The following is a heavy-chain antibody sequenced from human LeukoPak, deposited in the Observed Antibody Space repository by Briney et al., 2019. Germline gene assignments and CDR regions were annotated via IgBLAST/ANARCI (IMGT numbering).Heavy chain of an antibody. D-gene: IGHD2-2*01. CDR3: ARGGEDIVVVPAADYYYGMDV. CDR2: ITGSGTNT. V-gene: IGHV3-23*01. CDR1: GFTFSNYA. J-gene: IGHJ6*04. Sequence: PGASLRLSCVASGFTFSNYAMSWVRQAPGKGLEWVSAITGSGTNTYYADSVKGRFTISRDNSKNTLYLQMNSLRAEDTAVYYCARGGEDIVVVPAADYYYGMDVWGKGTTVTVSS.